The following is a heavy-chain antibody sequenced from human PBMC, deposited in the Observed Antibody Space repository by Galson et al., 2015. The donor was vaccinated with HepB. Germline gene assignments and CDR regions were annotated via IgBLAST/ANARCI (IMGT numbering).Heavy chain of an antibody. CDR2: ISYDGSNK. Sequence: SLRLSCAASGFTFSSYGMHWVRQAPGKGLEWVAVISYDGSNKYYADSVKGRFTISRDNSKNTLYLQMNSLRAEDTAVYYCAKLVVAATNHFDYWGQGTLVTVSS. D-gene: IGHD2-15*01. CDR3: AKLVVAATNHFDY. V-gene: IGHV3-30*18. J-gene: IGHJ4*02. CDR1: GFTFSSYG.